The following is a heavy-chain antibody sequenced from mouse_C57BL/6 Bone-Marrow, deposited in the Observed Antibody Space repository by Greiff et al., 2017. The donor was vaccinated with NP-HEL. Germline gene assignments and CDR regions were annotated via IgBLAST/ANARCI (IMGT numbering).Heavy chain of an antibody. Sequence: QVQLQQPGAELVKPGASVKLSCKASGYTFTSYWMHWVKQRPGQGLEWIGMIHPNSGSTNYNEKFKSKATLTVDKSSSTAYMQLSSLTSEDSAVYYCASLVRRPWFAYWGQGTLVTVSA. CDR3: ASLVRRPWFAY. CDR2: IHPNSGST. V-gene: IGHV1-64*01. J-gene: IGHJ3*01. D-gene: IGHD2-14*01. CDR1: GYTFTSYW.